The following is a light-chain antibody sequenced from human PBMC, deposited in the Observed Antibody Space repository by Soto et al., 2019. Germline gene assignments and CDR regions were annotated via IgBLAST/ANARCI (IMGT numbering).Light chain of an antibody. CDR3: QQTYSSPFT. CDR2: STS. CDR1: QSLSSY. J-gene: IGKJ3*01. V-gene: IGKV1-39*01. Sequence: IQMTQSPSSLSASVGDRVTITCRASQSLSSYLNWYQQQPGKAPKLLMYSTSSLQSGVPSRFSGSGSGTDFTLTISSLQPEDFATYYCQQTYSSPFTFGPGTKVDIK.